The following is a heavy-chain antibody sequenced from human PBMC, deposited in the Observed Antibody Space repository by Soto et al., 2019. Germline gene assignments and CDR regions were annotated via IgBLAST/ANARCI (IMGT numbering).Heavy chain of an antibody. CDR2: ISGSGGST. V-gene: IGHV3-23*01. J-gene: IGHJ6*02. CDR3: AIQTTPTDGDYYYGMDV. D-gene: IGHD4-4*01. Sequence: GGSLRLSCAASGFTFSSYAMSWVRQAPGKGLEWVSAISGSGGSTYYADSVKGRFTISRDNSKNTLYLQMNSLRAEDTAVYYCAIQTTPTDGDYYYGMDVWGQGTTVTVSS. CDR1: GFTFSSYA.